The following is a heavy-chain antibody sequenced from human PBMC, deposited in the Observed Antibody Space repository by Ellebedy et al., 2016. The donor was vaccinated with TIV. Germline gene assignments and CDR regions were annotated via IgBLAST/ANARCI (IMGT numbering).Heavy chain of an antibody. CDR3: ARDNWFNP. J-gene: IGHJ5*02. V-gene: IGHV4-59*13. CDR2: VYYSGKV. CDR1: GDSMSTYY. Sequence: SETLSLTXTVSGDSMSTYYWNWLRQSPGKGLEWIGFVYYSGKVDYNPSLKGRVTISVDTSKNQFSLKLTSVTAADTAVYYCARDNWFNPWGQGTLVTVSS.